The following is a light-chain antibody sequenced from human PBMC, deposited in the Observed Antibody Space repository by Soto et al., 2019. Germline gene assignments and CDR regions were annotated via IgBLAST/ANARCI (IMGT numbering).Light chain of an antibody. CDR2: DDR. Sequence: SSELTQPPSVSVAPGQTARITCGGNNIGSKSVHWYQQKPGQAPVLVVYDDRDRPSGIPERFSGYNSGNTATLTISRVEAGDEADYHCQVWDSSSDHAGVFGGGTKLTVL. J-gene: IGLJ2*01. V-gene: IGLV3-21*02. CDR3: QVWDSSSDHAGV. CDR1: NIGSKS.